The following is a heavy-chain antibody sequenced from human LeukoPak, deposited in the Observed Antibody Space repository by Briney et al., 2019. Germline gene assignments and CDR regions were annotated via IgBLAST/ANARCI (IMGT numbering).Heavy chain of an antibody. CDR3: AREFAGAYFARLDS. J-gene: IGHJ4*02. D-gene: IGHD2/OR15-2a*01. V-gene: IGHV3-7*01. Sequence: PGGSLRLSCAASGFTFDTYWMTWVRQAPGKGLDWVANIKKDGSEKFYVDSVKGRFTISRDNTRNSLYLQMNSLRAEDTAVYYCAREFAGAYFARLDSWGQGTLVTVSS. CDR1: GFTFDTYW. CDR2: IKKDGSEK.